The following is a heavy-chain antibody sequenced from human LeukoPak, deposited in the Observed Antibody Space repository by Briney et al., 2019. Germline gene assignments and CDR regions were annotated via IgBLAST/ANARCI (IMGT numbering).Heavy chain of an antibody. CDR2: ISSSGSTI. V-gene: IGHV3-48*03. J-gene: IGHJ4*02. CDR3: ARDAGDSSGYYWWYFDY. D-gene: IGHD3-22*01. Sequence: SGGSLRLSCAASGFTFSSYEMNWVRQAPGKGLEWVSYISSSGSTIYYADSVKGRFTISRDNAKNSLYLQMNSLRAEDTAVYYCARDAGDSSGYYWWYFDYWGQGTLVTVSS. CDR1: GFTFSSYE.